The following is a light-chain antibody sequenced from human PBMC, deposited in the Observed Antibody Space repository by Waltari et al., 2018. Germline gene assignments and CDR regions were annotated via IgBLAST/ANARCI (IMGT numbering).Light chain of an antibody. CDR1: QTVLYSSRNKTY. V-gene: IGKV4-1*01. Sequence: DIVMTQSPDSLAMSLGERATIHCKSSQTVLYSSRNKTYLTWYQAKPGQPPKVLIYWASTRDYGVPDRFSGSGSGTNFTLTISSLHDEDVAVYYCQQYYSAPWTFGQGTTVEIK. CDR3: QQYYSAPWT. CDR2: WAS. J-gene: IGKJ1*01.